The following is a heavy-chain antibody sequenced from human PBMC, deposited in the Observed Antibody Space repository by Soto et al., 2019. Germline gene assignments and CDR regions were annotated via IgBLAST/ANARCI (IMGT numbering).Heavy chain of an antibody. CDR3: ASSPYDILTGYYN. V-gene: IGHV4-34*01. J-gene: IGHJ4*02. CDR2: INHSGST. D-gene: IGHD3-9*01. Sequence: LETLSLTCAFYGWSFSGYYWSWIRQPPGKGLEWIGEINHSGSTNYNPSLKSRVTISVDTSKNQFSLKLSSVTAADTAVYYCASSPYDILTGYYNWGQGTLVTVSS. CDR1: GWSFSGYY.